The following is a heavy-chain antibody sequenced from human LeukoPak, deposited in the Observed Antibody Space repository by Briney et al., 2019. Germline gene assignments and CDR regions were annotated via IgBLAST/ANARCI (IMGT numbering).Heavy chain of an antibody. CDR1: DGSLSGYY. J-gene: IGHJ4*02. D-gene: IGHD5-18*01. V-gene: IGHV4-34*01. Sequence: SETLSLTCAVYDGSLSGYYWSWIRQPPGKGLEWIGEINHSGSTDYNPSLKSRVTISVDTSKNQFSLRLSSVTAADTAVYYCARGYVETAMVSLPFDYWGQGTLVTVSS. CDR3: ARGYVETAMVSLPFDY. CDR2: INHSGST.